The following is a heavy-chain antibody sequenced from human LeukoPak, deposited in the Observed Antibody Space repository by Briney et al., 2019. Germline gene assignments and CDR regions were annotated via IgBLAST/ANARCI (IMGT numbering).Heavy chain of an antibody. V-gene: IGHV1-2*02. CDR1: GYTFTGYY. D-gene: IGHD2-15*01. J-gene: IGHJ4*02. CDR3: ARVHGGYPFDY. CDR2: INPNSGGT. Sequence: ASVTVSCTASGYTFTGYYMHWVRQAPGQGLEWMGWINPNSGGTNYAQKFQGRVTMTRDTSISTAYMELSRLRSDDTAVYYCARVHGGYPFDYWGQGTLVTVSS.